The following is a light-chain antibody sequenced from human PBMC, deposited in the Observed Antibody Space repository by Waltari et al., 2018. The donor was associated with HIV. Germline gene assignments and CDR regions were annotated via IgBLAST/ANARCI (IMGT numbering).Light chain of an antibody. V-gene: IGLV2-8*01. CDR1: TTDTGGHNN. CDR3: SSYGGSANLL. J-gene: IGLJ2*01. CDR2: EVS. Sequence: QSALTQPPPAPGAPGQSVTTSSPGATTDTGGHNNISRYQQHPGKAPKLMIYEVSKRPSGVPDRFSGSKSANTASLTVSGLQAEDEADYYCSSYGGSANLLFGGGTKLTVL.